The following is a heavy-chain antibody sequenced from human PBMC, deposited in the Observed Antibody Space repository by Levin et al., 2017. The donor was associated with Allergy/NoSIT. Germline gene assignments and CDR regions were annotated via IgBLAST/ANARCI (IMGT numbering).Heavy chain of an antibody. Sequence: GGSLRLSCAASGFTFSSYGMHWVRQAPGKGLEWVAVISYDGSNKYYADSVKGRFTISRDNSKNTLYLQMNSLRAEDTAVYYCAKVRAPLLWFGGYFDLWGRGTLVTVSS. J-gene: IGHJ2*01. CDR2: ISYDGSNK. CDR3: AKVRAPLLWFGGYFDL. D-gene: IGHD3-10*01. CDR1: GFTFSSYG. V-gene: IGHV3-30*18.